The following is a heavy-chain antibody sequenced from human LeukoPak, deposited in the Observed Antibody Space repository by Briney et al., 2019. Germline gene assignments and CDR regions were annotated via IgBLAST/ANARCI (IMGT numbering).Heavy chain of an antibody. J-gene: IGHJ2*01. Sequence: SETLSLTCTDPGGSISSYYWSWIRQPPGKGLEWIGYIYYSGSTNYNPSLKSRVTISVDTSKNQFSLKLSSVTAADTAVYYCARDGMTNPWYFDLWGRGTLVTVSS. V-gene: IGHV4-59*01. CDR3: ARDGMTNPWYFDL. D-gene: IGHD4-11*01. CDR2: IYYSGST. CDR1: GGSISSYY.